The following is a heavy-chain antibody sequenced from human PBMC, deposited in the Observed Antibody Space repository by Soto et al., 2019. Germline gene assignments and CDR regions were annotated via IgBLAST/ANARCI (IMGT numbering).Heavy chain of an antibody. CDR3: ARSLKLGSPVRYYGMDV. CDR2: ISAYNGNT. V-gene: IGHV1-18*04. Sequence: ASVKVSCKASGYTFTSYGISWVRQAPGQGLEWMGWISAYNGNTNYAQRLQGRVTMTTDTSTSTAYMELRSLRSDDTAVYYCARSLKLGSPVRYYGMDVWGQGTTVTVS. CDR1: GYTFTSYG. J-gene: IGHJ6*02. D-gene: IGHD7-27*01.